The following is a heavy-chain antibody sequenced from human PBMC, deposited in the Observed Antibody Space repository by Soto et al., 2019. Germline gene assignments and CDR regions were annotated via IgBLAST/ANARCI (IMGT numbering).Heavy chain of an antibody. V-gene: IGHV3-30-3*01. Sequence: QVQLMESGGGVVQPGGSLRLSYVTSGFTFSRYSMHWFRQAPGKGLEWVAVTSSDGGTKFYADSVKGRFTISRDNSKNTLYLQMNSLRPEDTAVYYCAREVVLTEWYFDNWGQGNLVTVSS. CDR2: TSSDGGTK. J-gene: IGHJ4*02. D-gene: IGHD2-21*01. CDR3: AREVVLTEWYFDN. CDR1: GFTFSRYS.